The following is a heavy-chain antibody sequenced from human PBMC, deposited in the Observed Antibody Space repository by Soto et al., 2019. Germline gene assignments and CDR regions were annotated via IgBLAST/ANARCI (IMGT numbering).Heavy chain of an antibody. CDR1: GFIFKTYG. V-gene: IGHV3-30*18. D-gene: IGHD5-12*01. CDR3: ANGDGYNWHAFDI. Sequence: QVQLVESGGGVVQPGRSLRLSCAASGFIFKTYGMHWVRQAPGKGLEWVTVISYDGSDKYYADSVKGRFTISRDNSKNTLYLQMNSLRAEDTAVYYCANGDGYNWHAFDIWGQGTMVTVSS. J-gene: IGHJ3*02. CDR2: ISYDGSDK.